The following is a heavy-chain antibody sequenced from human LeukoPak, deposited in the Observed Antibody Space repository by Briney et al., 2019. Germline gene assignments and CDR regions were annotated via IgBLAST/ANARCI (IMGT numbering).Heavy chain of an antibody. V-gene: IGHV1-46*01. Sequence: ASVKVSCKASGYTFTSYYMHWVRQAPGQGLEWMGIINPSGGSTSYAQKFQGRVTMTRDTSTSTVYMELSSLRSEDTAVYYCARGPTPTYYDFWSGYFYYGMDVWGQGTTVTVSS. CDR3: ARGPTPTYYDFWSGYFYYGMDV. CDR2: INPSGGST. CDR1: GYTFTSYY. D-gene: IGHD3-3*01. J-gene: IGHJ6*02.